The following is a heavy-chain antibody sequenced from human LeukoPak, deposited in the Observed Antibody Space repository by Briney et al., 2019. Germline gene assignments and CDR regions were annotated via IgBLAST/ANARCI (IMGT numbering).Heavy chain of an antibody. CDR2: INHSGST. CDR1: GGSFSGYY. V-gene: IGHV4-34*01. Sequence: SETLSLTCAVYGGSFSGYYWSWIRQPPGKGLEWIGEINHSGSTNYNPSLKSRVTISVDTSKNQFSLQLTSVTAADAAVYYCARRYYDSNDYKYGRLGYYYYGMDVWGQGITVIVSS. J-gene: IGHJ6*02. CDR3: ARRYYDSNDYKYGRLGYYYYGMDV. D-gene: IGHD3-22*01.